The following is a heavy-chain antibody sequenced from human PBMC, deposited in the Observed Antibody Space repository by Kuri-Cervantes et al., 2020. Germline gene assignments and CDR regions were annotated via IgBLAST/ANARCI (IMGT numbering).Heavy chain of an antibody. CDR1: GFTFDDYA. V-gene: IGHV3-9*01. J-gene: IGHJ4*02. D-gene: IGHD3-16*02. CDR3: AREPLYDYIWGSYRYFDY. Sequence: LSLTCAASGFTFDDYAMHWVRQAPGKGLEWVSGISWNSGSIGYADSVKGRFTISRDNAKNSLYLQMNSLRAEDTAVYYCAREPLYDYIWGSYRYFDYWGQGTLVTVSS. CDR2: ISWNSGSI.